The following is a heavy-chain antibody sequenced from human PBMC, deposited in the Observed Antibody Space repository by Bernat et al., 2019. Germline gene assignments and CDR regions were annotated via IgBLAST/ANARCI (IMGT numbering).Heavy chain of an antibody. Sequence: EVQLVESGGGLVKPGGSLRLSCAASGFTFSSYSMNWVHQAPGKGLEWVSSISSSSSYIYYADSVKGRITISRDNAKNSLYLQMNSLRAEDTAVYDCARGPASMYDYWGQGTLVTVS. V-gene: IGHV3-21*01. CDR2: ISSSSSYI. CDR3: ARGPASMYDY. J-gene: IGHJ4*02. D-gene: IGHD2-2*01. CDR1: GFTFSSYS.